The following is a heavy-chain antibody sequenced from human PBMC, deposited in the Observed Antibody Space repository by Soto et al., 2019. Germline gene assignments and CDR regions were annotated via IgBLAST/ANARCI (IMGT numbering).Heavy chain of an antibody. J-gene: IGHJ5*02. CDR3: VRAKGGGLGDWFDP. V-gene: IGHV1-3*01. CDR2: INAGNGNT. Sequence: QVQLVQSGAEVKKPGASVKVSCKASGYTFTSYAMHWVRQAPGQRLEWMGWINAGNGNTKYSQKFQGRVTITRDTSESTAYMELRSLRSEDTAVYYCVRAKGGGLGDWFDPWGQGTLVTVSS. CDR1: GYTFTSYA. D-gene: IGHD2-15*01.